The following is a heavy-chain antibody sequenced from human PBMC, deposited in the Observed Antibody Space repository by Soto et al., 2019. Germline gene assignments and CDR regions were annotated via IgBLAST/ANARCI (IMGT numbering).Heavy chain of an antibody. D-gene: IGHD3-16*02. CDR1: GYTFTSYG. CDR3: AKPYRNWFDP. Sequence: ASVKVSCKASGYTFTSYGISWVRQPPGQGLEWMGWISAYNGNTNYALKLQGRVTMTTDTSTSTAYMELRSLRSDDTAVYDCAKPYRNWFDPWGQGTLVTVSS. CDR2: ISAYNGNT. V-gene: IGHV1-18*01. J-gene: IGHJ5*02.